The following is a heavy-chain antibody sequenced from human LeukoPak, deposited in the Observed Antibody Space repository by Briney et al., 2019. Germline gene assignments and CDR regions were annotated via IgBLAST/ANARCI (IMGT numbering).Heavy chain of an antibody. CDR3: ARVRPGALVDY. CDR2: IYTSGST. J-gene: IGHJ4*02. V-gene: IGHV4-4*09. D-gene: IGHD2-8*02. CDR1: GGSISSYY. Sequence: PSETLSLTCTVSGGSISSYYWSWIRQPPGKGLEWIGYIYTSGSTNYNPSLKSRVTISVDTSKNQFSLKLSSVTAADTAVYYCARVRPGALVDYWGQGTLVTVSS.